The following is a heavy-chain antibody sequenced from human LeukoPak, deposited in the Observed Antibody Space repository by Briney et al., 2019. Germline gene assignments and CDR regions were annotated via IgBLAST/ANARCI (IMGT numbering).Heavy chain of an antibody. D-gene: IGHD3-22*01. CDR2: IKQDGSEK. V-gene: IGHV3-7*01. CDR1: GFTFSSYW. Sequence: GGSLRLSCAASGFTFSSYWMSWVRQAPGKGLEWVANIKQDGSEKYYVDSVKGRFTISRDNAKNSLYLQMNSLRAEDTAVYYCARAVYYYDSSGYWPLDYWGQGTLVTVSS. J-gene: IGHJ4*02. CDR3: ARAVYYYDSSGYWPLDY.